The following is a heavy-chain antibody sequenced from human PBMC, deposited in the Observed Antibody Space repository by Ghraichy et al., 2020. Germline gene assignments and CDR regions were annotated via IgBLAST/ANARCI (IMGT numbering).Heavy chain of an antibody. CDR1: GGSFSGYY. CDR2: INHSGST. D-gene: IGHD3-10*01. J-gene: IGHJ6*03. V-gene: IGHV4-34*01. CDR3: ARGSHYGSGSLPYYMDV. Sequence: SETLSLTCAVYGGSFSGYYWSWIRQPPGKGLEWIGEINHSGSTNYNPSLKSRVTISVDTSKNQFSLKLSSVTAVDTAVYYCARGSHYGSGSLPYYMDVWGKGTTVTVSS.